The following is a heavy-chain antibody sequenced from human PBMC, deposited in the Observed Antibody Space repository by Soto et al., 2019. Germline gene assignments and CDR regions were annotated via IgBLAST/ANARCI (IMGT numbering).Heavy chain of an antibody. Sequence: GGSLRLSCAASGFTFSSYWMHWVRQAPGNGLVWLSRINSDGSSATYADSVKGRFTISRDKAKSTLYLQMNSLRAEDTAMYYCAIAPRYGMDVWGQGXTVTVSS. CDR3: AIAPRYGMDV. CDR2: INSDGSSA. J-gene: IGHJ6*02. V-gene: IGHV3-74*01. CDR1: GFTFSSYW.